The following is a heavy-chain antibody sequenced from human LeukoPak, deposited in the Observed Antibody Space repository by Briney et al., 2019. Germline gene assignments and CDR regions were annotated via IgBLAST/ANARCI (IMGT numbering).Heavy chain of an antibody. J-gene: IGHJ6*02. CDR2: IKQDGSEE. V-gene: IGHV3-7*01. CDR3: ARELTVVVPAATYYYYYYGMDV. D-gene: IGHD2-2*01. Sequence: GGSLRLSCAASGFTFSSYWMSWVRQAPGKGLEWVANIKQDGSEEYYVDSVKGRFTISRDNAKNSLYLQMNSLRAEDTAVYYCARELTVVVPAATYYYYYYGMDVWGQGTTVTVSS. CDR1: GFTFSSYW.